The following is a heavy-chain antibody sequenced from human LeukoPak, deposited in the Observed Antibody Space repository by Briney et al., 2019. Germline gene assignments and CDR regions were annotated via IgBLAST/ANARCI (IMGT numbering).Heavy chain of an antibody. CDR2: IYYSGST. V-gene: IGHV4-59*08. CDR1: GGSISSYY. J-gene: IGHJ3*02. Sequence: PSETLSLTCTVSGGSISSYYWSWIRQPPGKGLEWIGYIYYSGSTNYNPSLKSRVTISVGTSKNQFSLKLSSVTAADTAVYYCARRDTTDAFDIWGQGTMVTVSS. D-gene: IGHD5-18*01. CDR3: ARRDTTDAFDI.